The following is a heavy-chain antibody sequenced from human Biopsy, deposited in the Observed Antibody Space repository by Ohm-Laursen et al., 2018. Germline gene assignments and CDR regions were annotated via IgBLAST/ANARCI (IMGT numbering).Heavy chain of an antibody. CDR2: IYTSGSP. V-gene: IGHV4-4*07. D-gene: IGHD6-19*01. CDR1: GDSINNYY. J-gene: IGHJ4*02. CDR3: ARGMRSSDWPYFDS. Sequence: SQTLSLTCTVSGDSINNYYWSWIRQPAGKGLEWIGRIYTSGSPNYNPPLESRVTMSVDMPKNQFSLKLSSVTAADTAIYYCARGMRSSDWPYFDSWGQGTLVTVSS.